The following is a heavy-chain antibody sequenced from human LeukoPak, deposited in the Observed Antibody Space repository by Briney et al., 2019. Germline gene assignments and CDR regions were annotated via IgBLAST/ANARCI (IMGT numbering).Heavy chain of an antibody. Sequence: PSETLSLTCAVSNYSITSGYFWGWIRQPPGKGLEWIASIYHSGTTYYNPSLRNRLTLFVDTSKNQFSLKLTSLTAADTAVYYCARDGVFHDSDGYSFDYWGQGTLVTVSS. CDR1: NYSITSGYF. CDR2: IYHSGTT. CDR3: ARDGVFHDSDGYSFDY. V-gene: IGHV4-38-2*02. J-gene: IGHJ4*02. D-gene: IGHD3-22*01.